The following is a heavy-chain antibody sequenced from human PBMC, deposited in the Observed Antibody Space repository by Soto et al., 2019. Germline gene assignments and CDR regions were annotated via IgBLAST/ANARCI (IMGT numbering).Heavy chain of an antibody. Sequence: PGRSLRLSGAACGLTFSSYAMSSVRQATGKRLDRVSVITYTGGETLYAVSVKGRFTISRDNSKTTCYLQMNTLRAEDAAIYYCAKAAGESYPGSRFFDYLDQVTRVTAS. D-gene: IGHD3-10*01. J-gene: IGHJ4*02. CDR2: ITYTGGET. CDR3: AKAAGESYPGSRFFDY. CDR1: GLTFSSYA. V-gene: IGHV3-23*01.